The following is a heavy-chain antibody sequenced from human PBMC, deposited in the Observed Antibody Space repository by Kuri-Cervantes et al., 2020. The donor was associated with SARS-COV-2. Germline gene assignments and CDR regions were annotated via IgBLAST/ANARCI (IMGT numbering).Heavy chain of an antibody. CDR1: GFTFSSYG. Sequence: GGSLRLSCAASGFTFSSYGMHWVRQAPGKGLEWVAVISYDGSNKYYADPVKGRFTISRDNSKNTLYLQMNSLRAEDTAAYYCAREGYYYGSGNDYWGQGTLVTVSS. CDR2: ISYDGSNK. V-gene: IGHV3-30*03. J-gene: IGHJ4*02. CDR3: AREGYYYGSGNDY. D-gene: IGHD3-10*01.